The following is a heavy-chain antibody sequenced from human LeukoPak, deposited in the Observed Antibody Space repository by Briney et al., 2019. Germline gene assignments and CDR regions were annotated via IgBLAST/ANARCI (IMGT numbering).Heavy chain of an antibody. CDR2: INPNSGGT. CDR1: GYTFTSYA. V-gene: IGHV1-2*02. Sequence: ASVKVFCKASGYTFTSYAMNWVRQAPGQGLEWMGWINPNSGGTNYAQKFQGRVTMTRDTSISTAYMELSRLRSDDTAVYYCARDRGYGDTVEIDYWGQGTLVTVSS. J-gene: IGHJ4*02. D-gene: IGHD4-11*01. CDR3: ARDRGYGDTVEIDY.